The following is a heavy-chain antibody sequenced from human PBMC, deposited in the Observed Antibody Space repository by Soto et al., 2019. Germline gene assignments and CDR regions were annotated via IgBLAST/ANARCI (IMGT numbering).Heavy chain of an antibody. CDR1: GYTFTGFY. D-gene: IGHD4-17*01. J-gene: IGHJ4*02. V-gene: IGHV1-2*04. Sequence: QVQLVQSGAEVKKPGASVKVSCKASGYTFTGFYMHWVRQAPGQGLEWMGWINPNSGDTEYAQNFQGWVNLTRDTSIGTAYMELNRLKSDDTAVEYCASGGSTVTREFDYWGKGTLVSVSS. CDR3: ASGGSTVTREFDY. CDR2: INPNSGDT.